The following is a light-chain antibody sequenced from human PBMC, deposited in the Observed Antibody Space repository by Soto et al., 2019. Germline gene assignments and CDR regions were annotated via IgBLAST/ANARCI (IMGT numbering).Light chain of an antibody. J-gene: IGLJ3*02. V-gene: IGLV2-23*01. CDR3: CSYAGSSTSWV. Sequence: QSALTQPASVSGSPGQSITISCTGTSSDAGNYNFVSWYQQHPGKAPKVIIYEDSTRPSGVSNRISGSKSGNTDSLTISGLQADDQADYNCCSYAGSSTSWVFGGGTKLTVL. CDR2: EDS. CDR1: SSDAGNYNF.